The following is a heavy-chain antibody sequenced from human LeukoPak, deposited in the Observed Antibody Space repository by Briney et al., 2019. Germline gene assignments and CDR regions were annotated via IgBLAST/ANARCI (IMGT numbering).Heavy chain of an antibody. CDR2: IYPGDSDT. J-gene: IGHJ4*02. Sequence: GESLKISCKGSGYSFTSYWIGWVRQVPGKGLEWMGIIYPGDSDTRYSPSFQGQVTISADKSISTAYLQWSSLKASDTAMYYCARPRRDCSNTSCYMRVGFDYWGQGTLVTVSS. CDR3: ARPRRDCSNTSCYMRVGFDY. V-gene: IGHV5-51*01. CDR1: GYSFTSYW. D-gene: IGHD2-2*01.